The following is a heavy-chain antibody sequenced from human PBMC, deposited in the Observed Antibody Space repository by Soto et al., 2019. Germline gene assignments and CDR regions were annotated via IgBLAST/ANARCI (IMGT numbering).Heavy chain of an antibody. CDR1: GYSFTSYW. V-gene: IGHV5-51*01. CDR2: IYPGDSDT. CDR3: ARQRTSVVTQAYFDV. J-gene: IGHJ4*02. Sequence: GESLKISCKGSGYSFTSYWIGWVRQMPGKGLEWMGIIYPGDSDTRYSPSFQGQVTMSADKSISTAYLQWNSLKASDTAMYFCARQRTSVVTQAYFDVWGPGSLVTVSS. D-gene: IGHD2-21*02.